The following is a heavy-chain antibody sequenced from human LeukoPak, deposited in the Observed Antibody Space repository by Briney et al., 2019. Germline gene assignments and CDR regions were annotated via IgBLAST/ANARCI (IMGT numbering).Heavy chain of an antibody. D-gene: IGHD2-2*02. Sequence: PSETLSLTCAVSGGSISSGGYSWSWIRQPPGKGLEWIGYIYHSGSTYYNPSLKSRVTISVDRSKNQFSLKLSSVTAADTAVYYCARGLGYCSSTSCYRPRGQGPYLDYWGQGTLVTVSS. V-gene: IGHV4-30-2*01. CDR3: ARGLGYCSSTSCYRPRGQGPYLDY. CDR1: GGSISSGGYS. CDR2: IYHSGST. J-gene: IGHJ4*02.